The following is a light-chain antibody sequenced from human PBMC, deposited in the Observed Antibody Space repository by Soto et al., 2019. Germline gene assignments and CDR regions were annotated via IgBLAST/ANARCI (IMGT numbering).Light chain of an antibody. CDR1: SSDVGGYNY. CDR3: SSYSSSNTLV. CDR2: DVS. V-gene: IGLV2-14*01. J-gene: IGLJ2*01. Sequence: QSALTQPASVSGSPGQSITISCTGTSSDVGGYNYVSWYQQHPVKAPKLMIYDVSNRPSGVSNRFSGSKSGNTASLTISGLQAEDEADYYCSSYSSSNTLVFGGGTKQTVL.